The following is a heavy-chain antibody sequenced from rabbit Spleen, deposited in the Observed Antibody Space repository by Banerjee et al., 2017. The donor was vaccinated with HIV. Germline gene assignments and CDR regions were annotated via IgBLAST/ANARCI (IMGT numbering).Heavy chain of an antibody. D-gene: IGHD8-1*01. CDR3: ARDTGSSFSTYGMDL. V-gene: IGHV1S47*01. Sequence: ELVESGGGLVQPGESLKLSCKASGIHFSSYGISWVRQAPGKGPDWIGYIEPIFGNTYYANWVNGRFTISSHNAQNTLYLQLNSLTAADTATYFCARDTGSSFSTYGMDLWGPGTLVTVS. J-gene: IGHJ6*01. CDR2: IEPIFGNT. CDR1: GIHFSSYG.